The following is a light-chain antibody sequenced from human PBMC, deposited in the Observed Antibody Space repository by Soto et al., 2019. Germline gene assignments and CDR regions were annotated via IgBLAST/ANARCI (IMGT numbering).Light chain of an antibody. CDR2: DAS. CDR1: QSLRSS. CDR3: QHYNSYSEA. Sequence: ETMMTQSPDTLSVSLGERATLSCRASQSLRSSLAWYQQKPGQAPRLLIYDASTRATGIPARFSGSGSKTDFTLTISSLQPDDFATYYCQHYNSYSEAFGQGTKVDIK. V-gene: IGKV3-15*01. J-gene: IGKJ1*01.